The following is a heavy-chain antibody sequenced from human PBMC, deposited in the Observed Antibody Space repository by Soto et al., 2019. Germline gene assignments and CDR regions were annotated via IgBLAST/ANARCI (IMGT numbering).Heavy chain of an antibody. CDR3: AHYDYGGLVY. CDR2: IYWDDDK. J-gene: IGHJ4*01. V-gene: IGHV2-5*02. Sequence: GVTWIRQPPGKALEWLALIYWDDDKRYSPSLKNRLTITKDTSKNQVVLTMTNMDPVDTATYYCAHYDYGGLVYWGHGALVTVSS. D-gene: IGHD4-17*01. CDR1: G.